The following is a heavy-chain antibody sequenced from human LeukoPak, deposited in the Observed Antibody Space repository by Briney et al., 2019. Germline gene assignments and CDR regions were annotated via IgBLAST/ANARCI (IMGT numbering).Heavy chain of an antibody. J-gene: IGHJ4*02. CDR1: GFTVSSNY. CDR3: ARDPVATQFSY. D-gene: IGHD5-12*01. CDR2: IYSGGST. Sequence: QPGGSLRLSCAASGFTVSSNYMSWVRQAPGKGLEWVSVIYSGGSTYYADSVKGRFTISRDNSKNTLYLQMNSLRAEDTAVYYCARDPVATQFSYWGQGTLVTVSS. V-gene: IGHV3-53*01.